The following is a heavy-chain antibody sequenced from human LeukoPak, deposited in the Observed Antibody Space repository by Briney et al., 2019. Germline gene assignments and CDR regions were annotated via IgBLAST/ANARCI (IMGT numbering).Heavy chain of an antibody. Sequence: ASVKVSCKASGYTFTSYDINWVRQATGQGLERMGWMNPNSGNTGYAQKFQGRVTITRNTSISTAYMELSSLRSEDTAVYYCARGGRGRNWFDPWDQGTLVTVSS. CDR2: MNPNSGNT. CDR3: ARGGRGRNWFDP. CDR1: GYTFTSYD. D-gene: IGHD3-10*01. V-gene: IGHV1-8*03. J-gene: IGHJ5*02.